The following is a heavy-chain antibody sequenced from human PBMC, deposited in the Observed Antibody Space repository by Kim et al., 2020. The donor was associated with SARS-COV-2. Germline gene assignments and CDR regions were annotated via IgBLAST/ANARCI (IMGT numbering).Heavy chain of an antibody. CDR1: GGSISSYY. J-gene: IGHJ6*01. CDR3: ARHGSDVSGFGELFVSYY. D-gene: IGHD3-10*01. Sequence: SETLSLTCTVSGGSISSYYWSWIRQPPGKGLEWIGYIYYSGSTNYNPSLKSRVTISVDTSKNQFSLKLSSVTAPDTAVYYCARHGSDVSGFGELFVSYY. V-gene: IGHV4-59*08. CDR2: IYYSGST.